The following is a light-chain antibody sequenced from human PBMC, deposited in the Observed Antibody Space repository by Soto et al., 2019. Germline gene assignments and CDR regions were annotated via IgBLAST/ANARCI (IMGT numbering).Light chain of an antibody. Sequence: EIVMTQSPATLSVSPGERATLSCRASQSIDNDLAWYQQKPGQAPRLLIYGASTRAPGIPVRFSGSGSGTLFTLTINSLQSEDLAVYYCQQYHRWPPLTFGGGTKVEIK. CDR2: GAS. V-gene: IGKV3-15*01. J-gene: IGKJ4*01. CDR1: QSIDND. CDR3: QQYHRWPPLT.